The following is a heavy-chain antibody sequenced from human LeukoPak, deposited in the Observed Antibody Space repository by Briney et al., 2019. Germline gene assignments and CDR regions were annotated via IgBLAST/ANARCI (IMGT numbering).Heavy chain of an antibody. CDR1: GLTFSTSG. V-gene: IGHV3-21*06. Sequence: GGSLRLSCTTSGLTFSTSGFNWVRQAPGKGLEWVASIGPTGFDRYHADSIKGRFTISRDNANNFPYLQMDSLRAEDTAVYYCATETNGRHYDYWGQGTLLTVSS. J-gene: IGHJ4*02. CDR2: IGPTGFDR. D-gene: IGHD1-14*01. CDR3: ATETNGRHYDY.